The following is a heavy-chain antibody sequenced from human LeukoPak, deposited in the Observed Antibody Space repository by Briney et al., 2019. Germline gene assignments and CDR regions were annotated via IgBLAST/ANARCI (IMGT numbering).Heavy chain of an antibody. J-gene: IGHJ4*02. V-gene: IGHV4-39*01. D-gene: IGHD3-10*01. CDR1: GGSISSTSHY. CDR3: ARRSPGVVLYY. CDR2: IYYSGST. Sequence: NPSETLSLTCTVSGGSISSTSHYWGWIRQPPGKGLEWIGNIYYSGSTYYNPSLKSRVTISVDTSKNQFSLKLSSVTAADTAVYYCARRSPGVVLYYWGQGTLVTVSS.